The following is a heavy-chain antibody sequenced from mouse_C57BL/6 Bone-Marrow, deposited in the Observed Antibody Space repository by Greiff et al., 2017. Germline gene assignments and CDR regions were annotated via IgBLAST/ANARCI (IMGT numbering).Heavy chain of an antibody. CDR1: GYTFTSYW. V-gene: IGHV1-61*01. J-gene: IGHJ2*01. CDR3: ARDGSSPYYFDD. D-gene: IGHD1-1*01. CDR2: IYPSDSET. Sequence: VQLRQPGAELVRPGSSVKLSCKASGYTFTSYWMDWVKQRPGQGLEWIGNIYPSDSETHYNQKFKDKATLTVDKSSSTAYMQLSSLTSEDSAVYYCARDGSSPYYFDDWGQGTTLTVSS.